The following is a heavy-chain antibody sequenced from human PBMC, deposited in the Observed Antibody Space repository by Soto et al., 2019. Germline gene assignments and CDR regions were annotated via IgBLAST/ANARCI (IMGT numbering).Heavy chain of an antibody. J-gene: IGHJ6*02. CDR3: ARLRNSGSYYAPGGMDV. CDR1: GYTFTSYG. Sequence: ASVKVSCKASGYTFTSYGISWVRQAPGQGLEWMGWISAYNGNTNYAQKLQGRVTMTTDTSTSTAYMELRSLRSDDTAVYYCARLRNSGSYYAPGGMDVWGQGTTVTVSS. D-gene: IGHD1-26*01. CDR2: ISAYNGNT. V-gene: IGHV1-18*01.